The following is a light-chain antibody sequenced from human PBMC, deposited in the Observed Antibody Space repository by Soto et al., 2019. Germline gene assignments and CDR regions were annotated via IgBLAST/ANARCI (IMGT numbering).Light chain of an antibody. Sequence: EIVMMQFSATLSVSPGERVTLSCLASQRVSQSVTTNLAWYQQKPSQAPRLLIFDASARAVDIPGRFSGSKSGTEFTLTISSLQPEDFAVYYCHYYDKWPPGTFGQGTKVDIK. CDR2: DAS. V-gene: IGKV3D-15*01. CDR3: HYYDKWPPGT. J-gene: IGKJ1*01. CDR1: QSVTTN.